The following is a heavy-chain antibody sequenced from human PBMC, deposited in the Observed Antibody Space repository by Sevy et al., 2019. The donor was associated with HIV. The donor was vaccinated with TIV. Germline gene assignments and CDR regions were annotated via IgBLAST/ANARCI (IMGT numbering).Heavy chain of an antibody. CDR2: IGVRGDT. J-gene: IGHJ4*02. V-gene: IGHV3-13*01. Sequence: GESLKISCAASGFTFNKYDMHWVRQPTGKGLEWLSGIGVRGDTHYPGAVKGRFTISRENAKNSLYLQKDDLRAGDTAVYYCATEGTGEQRAGFDFWGQGTLVTVSS. CDR3: ATEGTGEQRAGFDF. D-gene: IGHD7-27*01. CDR1: GFTFNKYD.